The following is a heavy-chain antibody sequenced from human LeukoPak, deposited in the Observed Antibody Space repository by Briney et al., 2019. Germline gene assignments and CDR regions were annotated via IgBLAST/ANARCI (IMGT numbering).Heavy chain of an antibody. CDR1: GFTFSSYS. Sequence: GGSLRLSCAASGFTFSSYSMNWVRQAPGKGLEWVSAISGSGGSTYYADSVKGRFTISRDNAKNSLYLQMNSLRAEDTAVYYCARPGIAALDYWGQGTLVTVSS. V-gene: IGHV3-21*04. CDR2: ISGSGGST. CDR3: ARPGIAALDY. J-gene: IGHJ4*02. D-gene: IGHD6-13*01.